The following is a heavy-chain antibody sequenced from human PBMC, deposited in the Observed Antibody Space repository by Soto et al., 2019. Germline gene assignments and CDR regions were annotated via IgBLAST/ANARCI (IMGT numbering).Heavy chain of an antibody. D-gene: IGHD3-22*01. V-gene: IGHV4-34*01. J-gene: IGHJ4*02. CDR2: INHSGST. CDR1: GGSFSGYY. Sequence: QVQLQQWGAGLLKPSETLSLTCAVYGGSFSGYYWSWIRQPPGKGLEWIGEINHSGSTNYNPSLKSRVTISVDTSKNQFSLKLSSVTAADTAVYYCARAKLKYYDSSGYIFDYWGQGTLVTVSS. CDR3: ARAKLKYYDSSGYIFDY.